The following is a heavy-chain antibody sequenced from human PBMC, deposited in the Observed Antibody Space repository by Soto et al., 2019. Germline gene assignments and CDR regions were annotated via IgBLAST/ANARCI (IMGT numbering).Heavy chain of an antibody. CDR1: GCSISSSNW. CDR3: ARGGEWGYFDP. J-gene: IGHJ5*02. D-gene: IGHD3-16*01. V-gene: IGHV4-4*02. CDR2: ISHSGST. Sequence: QVQLQESGPGLAKPSGTLSLTCAVSGCSISSSNWWCWVRQPPGKGLEWIGEISHSGSTNYTPCLKSRVTISVDKSKNKFSLKLSSVTAAESDVYYCARGGEWGYFDPWGQGTLVTVSS.